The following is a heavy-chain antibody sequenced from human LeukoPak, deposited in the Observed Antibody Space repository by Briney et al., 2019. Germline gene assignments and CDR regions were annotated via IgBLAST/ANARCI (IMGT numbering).Heavy chain of an antibody. D-gene: IGHD6-19*01. CDR2: INSDGSST. V-gene: IGHV3-74*01. J-gene: IGHJ4*02. Sequence: GRSLRLSCAASGFTFDDYAMHWVRQAPGKGLEWASRINSDGSSTSYADSVKGRFTISRDNAKNTLYLEMNSLRAEDTAVYYCAGSRGWYGVFDYWGQGTLVTVSS. CDR1: GFTFDDYA. CDR3: AGSRGWYGVFDY.